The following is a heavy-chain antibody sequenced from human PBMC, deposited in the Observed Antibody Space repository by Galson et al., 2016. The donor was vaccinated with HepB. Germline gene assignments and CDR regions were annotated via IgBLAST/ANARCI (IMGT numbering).Heavy chain of an antibody. CDR1: EYSFTSYW. D-gene: IGHD2-15*01. CDR2: IDPSDSYT. CDR3: ARLECSGGSCPLTSNWFDP. V-gene: IGHV5-10-1*01. Sequence: QSGAEVKKPGESLRISCKGSEYSFTSYWINWVRQMPGKGLEWMGRIDPSDSYTNYSPSFQGHVTISADKSISTAYLQWSSLKASDTAMYYCARLECSGGSCPLTSNWFDPWGQGTLVTVSS. J-gene: IGHJ5*02.